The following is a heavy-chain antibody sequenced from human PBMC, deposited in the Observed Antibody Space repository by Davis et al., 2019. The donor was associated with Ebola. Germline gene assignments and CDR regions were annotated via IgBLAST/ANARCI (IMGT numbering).Heavy chain of an antibody. CDR2: ISGGGGTI. D-gene: IGHD6-19*01. CDR3: ARDLRGPVAGTDY. CDR1: GFTFSSYS. Sequence: PGGSLRLSCAASGFTFSSYSMIWVRQAPGKGLEWVSYISGGGGTIYYADSVKGRFTISRDNAKNSLYLQMNSLRAEDTALYYCARDLRGPVAGTDYWGQGTLVTVSS. J-gene: IGHJ4*02. V-gene: IGHV3-48*01.